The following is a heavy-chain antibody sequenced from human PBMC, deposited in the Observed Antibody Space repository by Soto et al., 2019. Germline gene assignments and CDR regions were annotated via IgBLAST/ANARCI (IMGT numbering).Heavy chain of an antibody. Sequence: EVQLLESGGGLVQPGGSLRLSCAASGFTFSNYAMSWVRQAPGKGLEWVSAISNSGGTTYYADSVKGRFTISRDNSKDTLHLQMNSVRAEDTAVYYCAKTPRQWLVYFDYWGQGTLVTVSS. J-gene: IGHJ4*02. D-gene: IGHD6-19*01. CDR3: AKTPRQWLVYFDY. CDR1: GFTFSNYA. V-gene: IGHV3-23*01. CDR2: ISNSGGTT.